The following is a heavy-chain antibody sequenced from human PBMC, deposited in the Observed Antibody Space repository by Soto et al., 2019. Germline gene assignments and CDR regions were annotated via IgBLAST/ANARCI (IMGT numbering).Heavy chain of an antibody. V-gene: IGHV4-39*01. Sequence: QLQLQESGPGLVKPSETLSLTCSVSGGSIRSNIYYWGWIRQPPGKGLEWIATVHYSGSTYYTPSLKNRVTXGXGXSXXQFPLGLKSVTAADTAVYYWARQRYYDSSGYYTWDWGQGALVTVSS. CDR1: GGSIRSNIYY. CDR3: ARQRYYDSSGYYTWD. D-gene: IGHD3-22*01. CDR2: VHYSGST. J-gene: IGHJ4*02.